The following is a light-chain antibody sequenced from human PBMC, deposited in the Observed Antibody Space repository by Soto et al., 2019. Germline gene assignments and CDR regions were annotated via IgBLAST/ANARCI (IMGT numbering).Light chain of an antibody. Sequence: EIVLTQSPGTLSFSPGERATLSCRASQGVTPTYLAWYQHKPGQTPRLLISGASNRATGIPDRFSGSGSGTDFTLTISRLEPEDLAVYSCQQYGGSPLFTFGPGTRVYFK. J-gene: IGKJ3*01. CDR3: QQYGGSPLFT. CDR2: GAS. CDR1: QGVTPTY. V-gene: IGKV3-20*01.